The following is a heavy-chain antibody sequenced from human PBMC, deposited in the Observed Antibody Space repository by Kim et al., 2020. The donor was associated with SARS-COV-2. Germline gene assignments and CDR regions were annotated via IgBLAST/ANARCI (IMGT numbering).Heavy chain of an antibody. Sequence: SRVTISVDTSKNQFSLKLSSVIAADTAVYYCARGRGTYYYGSGSYQYFDYWGQGTLVTVSS. J-gene: IGHJ4*02. D-gene: IGHD3-10*01. V-gene: IGHV4-34*01. CDR3: ARGRGTYYYGSGSYQYFDY.